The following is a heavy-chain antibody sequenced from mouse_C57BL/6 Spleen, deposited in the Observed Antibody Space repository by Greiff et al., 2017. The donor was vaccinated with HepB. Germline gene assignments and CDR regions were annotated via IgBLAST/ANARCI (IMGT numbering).Heavy chain of an antibody. Sequence: EVKLVESGGGLVKPGGSLKLSCAASGFTFSSYAMSWVRQTPEKRLEWVATISDGGSYTYYPDNVKGRFTISRDNAKNNLYLQMSHLKSEDTAMYYCARVTDFDDWGKGTTVTVAS. CDR3: ARVTDFDD. CDR2: ISDGGSYT. V-gene: IGHV5-4*03. D-gene: IGHD2-13*01. J-gene: IGHJ2*01. CDR1: GFTFSSYA.